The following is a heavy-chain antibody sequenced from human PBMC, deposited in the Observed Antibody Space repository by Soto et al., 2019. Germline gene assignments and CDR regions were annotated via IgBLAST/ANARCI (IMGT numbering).Heavy chain of an antibody. CDR1: GGSISSGGYY. V-gene: IGHV4-31*03. CDR2: IYYSGST. CDR3: ARATYGDYVDY. D-gene: IGHD4-17*01. Sequence: TLSLTCTVSGGSISSGGYYWSWIRQHPGKGLEWIGYIYYSGSTYYNPSLKSRVTISVDTSKNQFSLKLSSVTAADTAVYYCARATYGDYVDYWGQGTLVTVSS. J-gene: IGHJ4*02.